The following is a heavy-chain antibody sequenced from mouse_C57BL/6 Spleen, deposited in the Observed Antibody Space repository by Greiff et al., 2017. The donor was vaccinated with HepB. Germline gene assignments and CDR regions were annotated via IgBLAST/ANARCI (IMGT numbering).Heavy chain of an antibody. V-gene: IGHV1-22*01. CDR1: GYTFTDYN. CDR2: INPNNGGT. J-gene: IGHJ3*01. CDR3: ARYYYGSLAWFAY. D-gene: IGHD1-1*01. Sequence: VQLQQSGPELVKPGASVMMSCKASGYTFTDYNMHWVKQSHGKSLEWIGYINPNNGGTSYNQKFKGKATLTVNKSSSTAYMELRSLTSEDSAVYYCARYYYGSLAWFAYWGQGTLVTVSA.